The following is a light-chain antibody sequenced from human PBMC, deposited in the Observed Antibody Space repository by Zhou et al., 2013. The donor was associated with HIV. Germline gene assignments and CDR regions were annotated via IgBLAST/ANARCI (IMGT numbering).Light chain of an antibody. V-gene: IGKV1-39*01. CDR3: QQSYRTPWT. CDR1: QTIDNY. Sequence: DIQMTQSPTSLSASVGDRVTITCRPSQTIDNYLNWYQRKPGKAPKLLIYGASILHSGVPSRFSGSGSGTDFTLTITSLQPDDFAIFYCQQSYRTPWTFGQGTKVEMK. CDR2: GAS. J-gene: IGKJ1*01.